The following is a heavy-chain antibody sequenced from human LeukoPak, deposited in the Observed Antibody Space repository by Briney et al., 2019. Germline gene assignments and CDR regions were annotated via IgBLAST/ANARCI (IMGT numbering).Heavy chain of an antibody. D-gene: IGHD5-12*01. V-gene: IGHV4-61*08. CDR2: IYYSGST. CDR3: ARGGYEARSYYFDY. J-gene: IGHJ4*02. Sequence: SETLSLTCTVSGGSISSGDYYWSWIRQPPGKGLEWIAYIYYSGSTDYNPSLKSRVTTSVDTSKNQFSLRLSSVTAADTAVYYCARGGYEARSYYFDYWGQGTLVTVSS. CDR1: GGSISSGDYY.